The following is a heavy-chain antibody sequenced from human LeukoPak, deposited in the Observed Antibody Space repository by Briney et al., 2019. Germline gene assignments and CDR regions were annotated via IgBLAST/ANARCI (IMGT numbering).Heavy chain of an antibody. CDR1: GFTFSSYG. J-gene: IGHJ4*02. CDR3: AKTRAVAGLIDY. CDR2: IRYDGSNK. Sequence: GGSLRLSCAASGFTFSSYGMHWVRRAPGKGLEWVAFIRYDGSNKYYADSVKGRFTISRDNSKNTLYLQMNSLRAEDTAVYYCAKTRAVAGLIDYWGQGTLVTVSS. V-gene: IGHV3-30*02. D-gene: IGHD6-19*01.